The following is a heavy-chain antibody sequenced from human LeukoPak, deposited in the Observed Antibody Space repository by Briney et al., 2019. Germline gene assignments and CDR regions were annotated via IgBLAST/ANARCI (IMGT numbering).Heavy chain of an antibody. J-gene: IGHJ3*02. V-gene: IGHV4-59*01. D-gene: IGHD2-21*02. Sequence: PSETLSLTCTVSSDSINNYYWSWIRQPPGKGLEWIGFIYYSGSTNYNPSLKSRVTISVDTSKNQFSLKLSSVTAADTAVYYCARSTRRGDGDAFDIWGQGTVVTVSS. CDR2: IYYSGST. CDR3: ARSTRRGDGDAFDI. CDR1: SDSINNYY.